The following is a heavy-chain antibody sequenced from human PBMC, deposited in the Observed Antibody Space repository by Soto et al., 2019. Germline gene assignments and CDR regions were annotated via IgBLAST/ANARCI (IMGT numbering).Heavy chain of an antibody. CDR2: ISGSGGST. J-gene: IGHJ6*03. Sequence: GGSLRLSCAASGFTFSSYAMSWVRQAPGKGLEWVSAISGSGGSTYYADSVKGRFTISRDNSKNTLYLQMNSLRAEDTAVYYCAKGTYYDFWSGFGMDVWGKGTTVTVSS. CDR1: GFTFSSYA. D-gene: IGHD3-3*01. CDR3: AKGTYYDFWSGFGMDV. V-gene: IGHV3-23*01.